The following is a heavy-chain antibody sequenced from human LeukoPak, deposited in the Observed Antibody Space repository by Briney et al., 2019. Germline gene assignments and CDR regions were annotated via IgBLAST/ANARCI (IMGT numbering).Heavy chain of an antibody. V-gene: IGHV1-18*01. Sequence: ASVKVSCKTSSYIFTDYGLSWVRQAPGQGLEWMGWISGYNANTNYAQKFQGRVTMTTETSTSTAYMELRSLRSDDKAVYYCARVDATHYDSSGYFLLSRAFDIWGQGTMVTVSS. CDR3: ARVDATHYDSSGYFLLSRAFDI. D-gene: IGHD3-22*01. CDR2: ISGYNANT. J-gene: IGHJ3*02. CDR1: SYIFTDYG.